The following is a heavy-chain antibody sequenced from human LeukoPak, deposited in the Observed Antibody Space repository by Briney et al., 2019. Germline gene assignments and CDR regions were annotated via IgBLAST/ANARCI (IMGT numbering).Heavy chain of an antibody. V-gene: IGHV3-21*01. CDR1: GFTFSSYS. J-gene: IGHJ4*02. CDR2: ISSSSSYI. Sequence: GGSLRLSCAASGFTFSSYSMNWVRQAPGKGLEWVSSISSSSSYIYYADSVKGRFTISRDNAKNSLYLQMNSLRAEDTAVYYCARDRGYSSGCIDYWGQGTLVTVSS. D-gene: IGHD6-19*01. CDR3: ARDRGYSSGCIDY.